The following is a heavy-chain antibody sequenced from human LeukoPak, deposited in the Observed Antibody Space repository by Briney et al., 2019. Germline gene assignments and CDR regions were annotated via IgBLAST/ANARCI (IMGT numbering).Heavy chain of an antibody. CDR1: GGSISSGSYY. CDR3: ARGYARHKAFDY. CDR2: IYTSGST. D-gene: IGHD2-2*01. J-gene: IGHJ4*02. V-gene: IGHV4-61*02. Sequence: KPSQTLSLTCTVSGGSISSGSYYWSWIRQPAGKGLEWIGRIYTSGSTNYNPSLKSRVTISVDTSKNQFSLKLSSVTAADTAVYYCARGYARHKAFDYWGQGTLVTVSS.